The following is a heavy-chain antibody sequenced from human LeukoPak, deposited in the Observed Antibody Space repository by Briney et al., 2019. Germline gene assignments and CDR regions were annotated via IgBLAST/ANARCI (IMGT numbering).Heavy chain of an antibody. CDR2: INHSGST. CDR1: GFTFSSYG. V-gene: IGHV4-34*01. D-gene: IGHD1-1*01. Sequence: GSLRLSCAASGFTFSSYGMSWVRQAPGKGLEWIGEINHSGSTNYNPSLKSRVTISVDTSKNQFSLKLSSVTAADTAVYYCARGRKLDYYYMDVWGQGTMVTVSS. J-gene: IGHJ6*03. CDR3: ARGRKLDYYYMDV.